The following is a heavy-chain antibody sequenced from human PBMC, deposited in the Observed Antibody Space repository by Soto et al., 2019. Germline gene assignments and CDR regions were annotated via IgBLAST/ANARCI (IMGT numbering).Heavy chain of an antibody. J-gene: IGHJ3*02. CDR1: VYIFTNYW. D-gene: IGHD3-22*01. CDR3: ARPKGDHRATYDSNDYWALDI. CDR2: IYPGDSDT. Sequence: PGESLKISCRGSVYIFTNYWIGWLRQMPGKGLEWMGVIYPGDSDTRYSPSFKGQVTISADKSITTAYLQWSGPKASDTAMYYCARPKGDHRATYDSNDYWALDIWGQGTMVTVSS. V-gene: IGHV5-51*01.